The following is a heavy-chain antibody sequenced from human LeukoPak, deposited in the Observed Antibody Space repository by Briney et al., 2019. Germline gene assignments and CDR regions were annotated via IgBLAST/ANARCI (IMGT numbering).Heavy chain of an antibody. CDR1: GFTFSNYW. CDR2: IKQDGSEK. V-gene: IGHV3-7*05. Sequence: GGSLRLSCAASGFTFSNYWMSWVRRAPGKGLEWLANIKQDGSEKYYVGSVKGRFTISRDNAKNSVYLQMNSLRADDTAVYYCVRDYCSGVTCYEGYWGQGALVIVSS. D-gene: IGHD2-15*01. J-gene: IGHJ4*02. CDR3: VRDYCSGVTCYEGY.